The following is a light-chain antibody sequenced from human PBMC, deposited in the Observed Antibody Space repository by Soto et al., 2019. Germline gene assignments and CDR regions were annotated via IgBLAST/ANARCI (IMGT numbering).Light chain of an antibody. CDR1: QSVGSS. J-gene: IGKJ4*01. CDR2: GAS. V-gene: IGKV3-15*01. Sequence: EIVMTQSPATLSVSPGETATLSCRASQSVGSSLAWYQHKRGQAARLLIHGASTRAIGIPDRFSGSGSGTEFTLNVSSLQSEDFAVYYCQQYIDWPLTFGGGTKVEIK. CDR3: QQYIDWPLT.